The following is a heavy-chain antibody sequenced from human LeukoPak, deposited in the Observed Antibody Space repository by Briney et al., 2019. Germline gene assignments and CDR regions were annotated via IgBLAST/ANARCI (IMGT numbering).Heavy chain of an antibody. CDR2: ISYDGSNK. CDR3: AKEIPTGYSYYYYGMDV. Sequence: GGSLRLSCAASGFTFSSYGMHWVRQAPGKGLEWEAVISYDGSNKYYADSVKGRFTISRDNSKNTLYLQMNSLRAEDTAVYYCAKEIPTGYSYYYYGMDVWGHGTTVTVSS. CDR1: GFTFSSYG. V-gene: IGHV3-30*18. D-gene: IGHD3-9*01. J-gene: IGHJ6*02.